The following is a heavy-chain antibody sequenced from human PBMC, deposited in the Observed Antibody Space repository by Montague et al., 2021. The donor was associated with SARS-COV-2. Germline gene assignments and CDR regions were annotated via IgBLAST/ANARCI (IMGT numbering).Heavy chain of an antibody. J-gene: IGHJ3*02. D-gene: IGHD2-15*01. CDR2: IYYSRST. CDR3: ARRRERWSDAFDI. Sequence: SETLSLTCTVSGGSISSYYWSWIRQPPGKGLEWIGYIYYSRSTNYNPSLESRVTISVDTSKNQFSLKVRSVTAADTAVYYCARRRERWSDAFDIWGQGTMVTVSS. V-gene: IGHV4-59*08. CDR1: GGSISSYY.